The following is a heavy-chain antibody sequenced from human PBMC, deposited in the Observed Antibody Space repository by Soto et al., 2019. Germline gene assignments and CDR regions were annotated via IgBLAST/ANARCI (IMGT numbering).Heavy chain of an antibody. CDR2: IYWNDDK. CDR1: GFSLSTYAVG. V-gene: IGHV2-5*01. D-gene: IGHD3-22*01. J-gene: IGHJ6*02. Sequence: SCPTLVNPTQTLTLTCTFSGFSLSTYAVGVSWIRQPTGKALEWLARIYWNDDKRYSPSLKSRLTVTKDTSKNQVVLTMTSMDPMDTATYYCARDSYYYDSGDSADYYSYGMDVWGQGTTVTVSS. CDR3: ARDSYYYDSGDSADYYSYGMDV.